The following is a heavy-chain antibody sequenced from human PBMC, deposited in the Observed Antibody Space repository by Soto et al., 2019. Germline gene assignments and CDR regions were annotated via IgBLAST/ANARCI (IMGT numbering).Heavy chain of an antibody. Sequence: GESLKISCAASGFTFDDYAMHWVRQAPGKGLEWVSLISGDGGSTYYADSVKGRFTISRDNSKNSLYLQMNSLRTEDTALYYCAKATPPDSGSYYFDYWGQGTLVTVSS. D-gene: IGHD1-26*01. CDR3: AKATPPDSGSYYFDY. CDR1: GFTFDDYA. CDR2: ISGDGGST. J-gene: IGHJ4*02. V-gene: IGHV3-43*02.